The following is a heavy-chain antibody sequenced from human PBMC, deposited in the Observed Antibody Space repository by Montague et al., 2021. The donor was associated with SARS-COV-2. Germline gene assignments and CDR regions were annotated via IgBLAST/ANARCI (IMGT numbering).Heavy chain of an antibody. J-gene: IGHJ6*02. Sequence: SLRLSCAASGFTSSNYEMNWVRQAPGKGLEWVLYIGSSGSTIYYADSVKGRFTISRDNAQNSLYLQMNSLRAEDTGVYYCARDRGYGDFYYYGMDVWGQGTTVTVSS. CDR1: GFTSSNYE. V-gene: IGHV3-48*03. CDR2: IGSSGSTI. CDR3: ARDRGYGDFYYYGMDV. D-gene: IGHD3-10*01.